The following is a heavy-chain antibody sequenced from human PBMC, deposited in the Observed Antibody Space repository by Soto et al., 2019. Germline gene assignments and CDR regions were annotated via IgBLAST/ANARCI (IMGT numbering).Heavy chain of an antibody. CDR1: GGSISSGDYY. D-gene: IGHD3-10*01. CDR2: IYYSGST. CDR3: ARETYGSGSPPYGMDV. J-gene: IGHJ6*02. V-gene: IGHV4-30-4*01. Sequence: SETLSLTCTVSGGSISSGDYYWSWIRQPPGKGLEWIGYIYYSGSTYYNPSLKSRVTISVDTSKSQFSLKLSSVTAADTAVYYCARETYGSGSPPYGMDVWGQGTTVTVSS.